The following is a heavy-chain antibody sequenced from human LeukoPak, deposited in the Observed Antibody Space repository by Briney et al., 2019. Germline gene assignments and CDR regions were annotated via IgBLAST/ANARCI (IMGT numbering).Heavy chain of an antibody. CDR2: IIPIFGTA. D-gene: IGHD4-17*01. J-gene: IGHJ4*02. CDR3: ARALTYGDYVFDY. V-gene: IGHV1-69*13. Sequence: SVKVSCKASGGTFSSYAISWVRQAPGQGLEWMGGIIPIFGTANYAQKFQGRVTITADESTSTAYMELSSLRSEDTAVYYCARALTYGDYVFDYWGQGTLVTVSS. CDR1: GGTFSSYA.